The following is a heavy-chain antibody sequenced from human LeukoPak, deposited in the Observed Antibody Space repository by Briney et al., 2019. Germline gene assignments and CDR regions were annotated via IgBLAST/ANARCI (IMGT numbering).Heavy chain of an antibody. CDR1: GFTFSSYS. D-gene: IGHD6-13*01. CDR2: ISSSSSYI. Sequence: GGSLRLSCAASGFTFSSYSMNWVRQAPGKGLEWVSSISSSSSYIYYADSVKGRFTISRDNAKNSLYLQMNSLRAEDTALYYCAKDIKPRLAAAGTHLDYWGQGTLVAVSS. V-gene: IGHV3-21*04. CDR3: AKDIKPRLAAAGTHLDY. J-gene: IGHJ4*02.